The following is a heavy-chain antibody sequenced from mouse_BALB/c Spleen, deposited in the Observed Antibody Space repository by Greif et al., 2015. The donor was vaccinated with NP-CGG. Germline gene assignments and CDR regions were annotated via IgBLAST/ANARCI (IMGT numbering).Heavy chain of an antibody. CDR1: GFNIKDTY. D-gene: IGHD4-1*01. V-gene: IGHV14-3*02. Sequence: DVKLVESGAELVKPGASVKLSCTASGFNIKDTYMHWVKQRPEQGLEWIGRIDPANGNTKYDPKFQGRATITADTSSNTAYLQLSSLTSEDTAVYYCARRRGDWDAMDYWGQGTSVTVSS. J-gene: IGHJ4*01. CDR2: IDPANGNT. CDR3: ARRRGDWDAMDY.